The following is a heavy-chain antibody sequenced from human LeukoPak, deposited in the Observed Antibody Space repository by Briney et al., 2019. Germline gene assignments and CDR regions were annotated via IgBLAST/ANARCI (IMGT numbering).Heavy chain of an antibody. CDR1: GFTFSNAL. CDR3: TTDLSPPPRDDY. D-gene: IGHD1-14*01. Sequence: GGSLRLSCAASGFTFSNALMTWVRQAPGKGLEWVGRIKSKTDGWTIDYAAPVKGRFTISRDDSKNTLYLQMDSLKSEDTAVHYSTTDLSPPPRDDYWGRGTLVTASS. J-gene: IGHJ4*02. V-gene: IGHV3-15*01. CDR2: IKSKTDGWTI.